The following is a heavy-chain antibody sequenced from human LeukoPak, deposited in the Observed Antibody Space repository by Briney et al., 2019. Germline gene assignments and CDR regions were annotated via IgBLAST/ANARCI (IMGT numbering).Heavy chain of an antibody. Sequence: ASVKVSCKASGYTITSYDINWVRQATGQGLEWMGWMNPNSGNTGYAQKFQGRVTMTRNTSISTAYMELSSLRSEDTAVYYCARGGGYSYGMEIDYWGQGTLVTVSS. J-gene: IGHJ4*02. CDR1: GYTITSYD. V-gene: IGHV1-8*01. D-gene: IGHD5-18*01. CDR2: MNPNSGNT. CDR3: ARGGGYSYGMEIDY.